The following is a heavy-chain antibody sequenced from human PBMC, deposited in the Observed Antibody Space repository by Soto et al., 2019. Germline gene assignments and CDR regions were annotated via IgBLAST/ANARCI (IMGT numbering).Heavy chain of an antibody. CDR3: AKEATHGRWYLDL. J-gene: IGHJ2*01. V-gene: IGHV3-30*18. Sequence: QVQLVESGGGVVQPGRSLRLSCAASGFTFSDYGMHWVRQSPGKGLEWVAVIGDDGTAKVYTDSVKGRFIMSRDNSKKTLYMQMDSLREEDTAVYYCAKEATHGRWYLDLWGRGTLVTVSS. CDR1: GFTFSDYG. CDR2: IGDDGTAK.